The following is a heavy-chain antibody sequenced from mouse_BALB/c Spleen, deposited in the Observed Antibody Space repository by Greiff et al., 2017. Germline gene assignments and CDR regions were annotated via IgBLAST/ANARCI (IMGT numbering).Heavy chain of an antibody. V-gene: IGHV5-12-1*01. CDR3: ARGKDWYFDV. Sequence: EVQVVESGGGLVKPGGSLKLSCAASGFAFSSYDMSWVRQTPEKRLEWVAYISSGGGSTYYPDTVKGRFTISRDNPKNTLFLQMTSLRSEDTAMYYCARGKDWYFDVWGAGTTVTVSS. CDR1: GFAFSSYD. J-gene: IGHJ1*01. D-gene: IGHD2-1*01. CDR2: ISSGGGST.